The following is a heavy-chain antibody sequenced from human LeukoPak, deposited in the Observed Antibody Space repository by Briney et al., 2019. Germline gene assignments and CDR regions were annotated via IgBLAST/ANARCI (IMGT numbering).Heavy chain of an antibody. Sequence: ASVKVSCKASGYTLTGYYMHWVRQAPGQGLEWMGRINPNSGGTNYAQKFQGRVTMTRDTSISTAYMELSRLRSDDTAVYYRARSYQLLLYFDYWGQGTLVTVSS. D-gene: IGHD2-2*01. CDR1: GYTLTGYY. J-gene: IGHJ4*02. CDR3: ARSYQLLLYFDY. V-gene: IGHV1-2*06. CDR2: INPNSGGT.